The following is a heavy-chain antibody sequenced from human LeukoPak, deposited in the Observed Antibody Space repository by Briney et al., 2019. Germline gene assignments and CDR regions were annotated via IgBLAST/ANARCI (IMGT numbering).Heavy chain of an antibody. V-gene: IGHV4-34*01. CDR3: ARGKSRYCSSTSCYMNNWFDP. CDR1: GGSFSGYY. CDR2: INHNGST. D-gene: IGHD2-2*01. J-gene: IGHJ5*02. Sequence: SETLSLTCAVYGGSFSGYYWSWIRQPPGKGLEWIGEINHNGSTNYNPSLKSRVTISVDTSKNQFSLKLSSVTAADTAVYYCARGKSRYCSSTSCYMNNWFDPWGQGTLVTVSS.